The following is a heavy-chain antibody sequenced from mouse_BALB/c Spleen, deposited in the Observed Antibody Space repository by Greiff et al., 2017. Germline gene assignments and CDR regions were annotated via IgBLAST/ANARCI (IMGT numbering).Heavy chain of an antibody. Sequence: EVQLVESGGGLVQPGGSRKLSCAASGFTFSSFGMHWVRQAPEKGLEWVAYISSGSSTIYYADTVKGRFTISRDNPKNTLFLQMTSLRSEDTAMYYCARTTTVVAPYFDYWGQGTTLTVSS. CDR1: GFTFSSFG. J-gene: IGHJ2*01. V-gene: IGHV5-17*02. CDR2: ISSGSSTI. CDR3: ARTTTVVAPYFDY. D-gene: IGHD1-1*01.